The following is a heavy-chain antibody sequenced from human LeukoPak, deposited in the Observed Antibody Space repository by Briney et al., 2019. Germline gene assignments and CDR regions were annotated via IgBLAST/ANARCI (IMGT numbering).Heavy chain of an antibody. CDR2: IIPIFGTA. D-gene: IGHD2-2*02. Sequence: SVKVSCKASGGTFSSYAISWVRQAPGQGLEWMGGIIPIFGTANYAQKFQGRVTITADEPTSTAYMELSSLRSEDTAVYYCARDCSSTSCYKNRDYYYYYMDVWGKGTTVTVSS. V-gene: IGHV1-69*13. J-gene: IGHJ6*03. CDR3: ARDCSSTSCYKNRDYYYYYMDV. CDR1: GGTFSSYA.